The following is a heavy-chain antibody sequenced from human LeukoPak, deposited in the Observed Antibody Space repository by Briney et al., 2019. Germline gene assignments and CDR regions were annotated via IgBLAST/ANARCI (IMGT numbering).Heavy chain of an antibody. V-gene: IGHV3-21*01. CDR2: ITSSGTYI. J-gene: IGHJ4*02. D-gene: IGHD3-22*01. CDR3: ARGGNYYSHDY. Sequence: PGGSLRLSCAASGFTFSNYNMNWVRQAPGKAMEWVSSITSSGTYIFYADSVKGRFTISRDNAKNSLYLQMDSLGPEDTAVYFCARGGNYYSHDYWGQGTLVTVSS. CDR1: GFTFSNYN.